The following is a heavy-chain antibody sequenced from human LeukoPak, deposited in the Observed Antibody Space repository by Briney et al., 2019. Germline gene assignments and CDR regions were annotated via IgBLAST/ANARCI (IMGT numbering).Heavy chain of an antibody. CDR1: GYSFTSYW. Sequence: GESLKISCKASGYSFTSYWIGCVRQMPGKGLECMGIIYPSDSDTRYSPSFQGQVSISVDKSISTAYLQWSSLKASATAIYYCARHVGRSGWYVWGQGTVVSVSP. CDR3: ARHVGRSGWYV. CDR2: IYPSDSDT. D-gene: IGHD6-19*01. V-gene: IGHV5-51*01. J-gene: IGHJ1*01.